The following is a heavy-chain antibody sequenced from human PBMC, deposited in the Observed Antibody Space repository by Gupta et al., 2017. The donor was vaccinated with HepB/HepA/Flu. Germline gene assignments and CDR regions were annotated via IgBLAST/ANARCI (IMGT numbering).Heavy chain of an antibody. J-gene: IGHJ3*02. CDR1: GFTFSSYW. V-gene: IGHV3-7*01. Sequence: EVQLVESGGGLVQPGGSLRLSCVASGFTFSSYWMSWVRQAPGKGLEWLANIKEDGSEKYYVDSVKGRFTSSRDNAKNSLYLQMNSLRAEDTAMYYCARHQVGDAFDIWGQGTMVTVSS. CDR2: IKEDGSEK. D-gene: IGHD1-26*01. CDR3: ARHQVGDAFDI.